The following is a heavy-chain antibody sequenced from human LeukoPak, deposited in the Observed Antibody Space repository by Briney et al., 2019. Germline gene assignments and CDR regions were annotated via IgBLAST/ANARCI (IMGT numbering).Heavy chain of an antibody. CDR1: GFTFSDYY. D-gene: IGHD2-15*01. Sequence: PGGSLRLSCAASGFTFSDYYMSWIRQAPGKGLEWVSYISSSSSYTNYADSVKGRFTISRDNAKKSLYLQMHSLRAEDTAVYYCARDRGYCSGGSCYPKNFDYWGQGTLVTVSS. CDR3: ARDRGYCSGGSCYPKNFDY. J-gene: IGHJ4*02. V-gene: IGHV3-11*06. CDR2: ISSSSSYT.